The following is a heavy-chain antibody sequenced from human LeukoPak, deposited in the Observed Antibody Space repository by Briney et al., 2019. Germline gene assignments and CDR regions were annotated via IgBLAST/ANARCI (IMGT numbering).Heavy chain of an antibody. V-gene: IGHV2-5*02. D-gene: IGHD2-15*01. CDR1: GFSLSTSGVG. Sequence: SGPTLVKPTQTLTLTCTFSGFSLSTSGVGVGWIRQPPGKALEWLALIYWGDDKRYSPSLKSRLTITKDTSKNQVVLTMTNMDPVDTATYYCAQLLGVAALDYWGQGTLVTVSS. CDR3: AQLLGVAALDY. CDR2: IYWGDDK. J-gene: IGHJ4*02.